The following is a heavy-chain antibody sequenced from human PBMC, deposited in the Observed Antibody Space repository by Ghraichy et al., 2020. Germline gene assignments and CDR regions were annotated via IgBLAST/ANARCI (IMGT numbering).Heavy chain of an antibody. J-gene: IGHJ6*02. Sequence: SETLSLTCTVSGGSISRGDYYWSWIRQPPGKGLEWIGYIYYSGSTYYNPSLKSRVTISIDTSKNQFSLKLSSVTAADTAVYYCVRGEWGSRYYYGIDVWGQGTTVTVSS. D-gene: IGHD2-8*01. CDR3: VRGEWGSRYYYGIDV. CDR1: GGSISRGDYY. CDR2: IYYSGST. V-gene: IGHV4-30-4*01.